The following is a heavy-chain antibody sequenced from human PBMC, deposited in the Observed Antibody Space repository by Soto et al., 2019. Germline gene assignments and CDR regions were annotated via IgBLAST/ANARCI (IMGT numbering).Heavy chain of an antibody. CDR1: GFTFSIYW. CDR3: ARVEATAYVYYYYMDV. V-gene: IGHV3-7*01. D-gene: IGHD5-12*01. CDR2: IKQDGSEK. Sequence: PGGSLRLSCAASGFTFSIYWMSWFRQAPGKGLEWVANIKQDGSEKYYMDSVKGRFTISRDNAKNSLYLQMNSLRAEDTAVYYCARVEATAYVYYYYMDVWGKGTTVTVSS. J-gene: IGHJ6*03.